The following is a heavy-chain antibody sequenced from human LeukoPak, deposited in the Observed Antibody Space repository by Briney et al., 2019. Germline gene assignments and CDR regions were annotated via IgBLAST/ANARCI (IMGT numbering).Heavy chain of an antibody. V-gene: IGHV3-7*01. D-gene: IGHD1-26*01. CDR3: ARPKWELAIDY. J-gene: IGHJ4*02. CDR1: GFTFSSYW. Sequence: PGGSLRLSCAASGFTFSSYWMSWVRQAPGKGLEWVANIKQDGSEKYYVDSVKGRFIISRDNAKNSLYLQMNSLRAEDTAAYYCARPKWELAIDYWGQGTLVTVSS. CDR2: IKQDGSEK.